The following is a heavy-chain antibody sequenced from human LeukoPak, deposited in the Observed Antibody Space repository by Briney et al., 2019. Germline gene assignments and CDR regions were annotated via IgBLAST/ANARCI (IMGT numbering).Heavy chain of an antibody. CDR2: IYSGGST. V-gene: IGHV3-53*01. CDR3: ARDNGRGWYYFDY. J-gene: IGHJ4*02. Sequence: PGGSLRLSCAASGFTFSSYEMNWVRQAPGKGLEWVSVIYSGGSTYYADSVKGRFTISRDNSKNTLYLQMNSLRAEDTAVYYCARDNGRGWYYFDYWGQGTLVTVSS. CDR1: GFTFSSYE. D-gene: IGHD6-19*01.